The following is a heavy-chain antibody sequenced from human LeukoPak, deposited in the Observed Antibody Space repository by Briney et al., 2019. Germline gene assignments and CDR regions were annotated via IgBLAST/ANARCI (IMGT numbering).Heavy chain of an antibody. V-gene: IGHV3-23*01. CDR3: AKDSYDSSGSRYDY. Sequence: GGSLRLSCAASGFTFSSYAMSWVRQAPGKGLEWVSAISGSGGSTYYADSVKGRFTISRDNSKDMLYMQMSSLRAEDTAVYYCAKDSYDSSGSRYDYWGQGTLVTVS. CDR2: ISGSGGST. J-gene: IGHJ4*02. CDR1: GFTFSSYA. D-gene: IGHD3-22*01.